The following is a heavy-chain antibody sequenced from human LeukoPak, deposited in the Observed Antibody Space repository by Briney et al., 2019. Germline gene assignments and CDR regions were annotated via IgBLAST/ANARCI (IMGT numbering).Heavy chain of an antibody. V-gene: IGHV4-39*01. CDR2: IYYSGST. J-gene: IGHJ4*02. CDR3: ARQGDLFWHYFDY. Sequence: SETLSLTCTVSGGSISSSSYYWGWIRQPPGKGLEWIGSIYYSGSTYYNPSLKSRVTISVDTSKNQFSLKLSSVTAADTAVYYCARQGDLFWHYFDYWGQGTLVTVSS. D-gene: IGHD3-10*01. CDR1: GGSISSSSYY.